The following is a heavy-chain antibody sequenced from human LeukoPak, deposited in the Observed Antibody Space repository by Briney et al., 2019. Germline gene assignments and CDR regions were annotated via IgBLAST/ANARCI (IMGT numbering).Heavy chain of an antibody. V-gene: IGHV4-59*01. CDR2: IYYSGST. CDR1: GGSISSYY. CDR3: ARGEYYYDSSGYYSGGYYYYGMDV. D-gene: IGHD3-22*01. Sequence: PSETLSLTCTVSGGSISSYYWSWIRQPPGKGLEWIGYIYYSGSTNYNPSLKSRVTISVDTSKNPFSLKLSSVTAADTAVYYCARGEYYYDSSGYYSGGYYYYGMDVWGQGTTVTVSS. J-gene: IGHJ6*02.